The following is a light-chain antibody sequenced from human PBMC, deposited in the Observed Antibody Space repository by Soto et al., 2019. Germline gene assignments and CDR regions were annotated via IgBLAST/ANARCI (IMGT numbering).Light chain of an antibody. J-gene: IGLJ1*01. CDR1: SSDVGGYKS. V-gene: IGLV2-14*03. CDR3: SSYTSTSTYV. CDR2: NVS. Sequence: QSALTQPASVSGSPGQSITISCTGTSSDVGGYKSASWYQQHPGKAPKLLIYNVSNRPSGISDRFSGSWSGDTASLTISGLQAEDEADSYCSSYTSTSTYVFGPGTKVTVL.